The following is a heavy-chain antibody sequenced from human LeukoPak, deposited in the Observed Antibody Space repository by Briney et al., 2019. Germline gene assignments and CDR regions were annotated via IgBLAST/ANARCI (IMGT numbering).Heavy chain of an antibody. CDR1: AYTFTSYY. CDR2: INPSGGST. Sequence: AAVKVSFKASAYTFTSYYMHWVRQAPGQGLEWMGIINPSGGSTSYAHKFQGRVTMTIDMSTRTVYMELSSLKTEDTAVYYCTRDPFGELPFDYWGQGTLVTVSS. V-gene: IGHV1-46*03. J-gene: IGHJ4*02. CDR3: TRDPFGELPFDY. D-gene: IGHD3-10*01.